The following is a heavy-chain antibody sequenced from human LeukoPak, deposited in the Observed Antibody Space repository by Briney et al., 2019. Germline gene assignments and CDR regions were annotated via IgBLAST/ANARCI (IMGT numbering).Heavy chain of an antibody. V-gene: IGHV4-30-4*08. D-gene: IGHD3-16*01. CDR1: GGSISSGDYY. CDR3: ARFNPVGGQLFDY. CDR2: IYYSGST. J-gene: IGHJ4*02. Sequence: SETLSLTCTVSGGSISSGDYYWSWIRQPPGKGLEWIWYIYYSGSTYYNPSLKSRVTISVDTSKNQFSLKLSSVTAADTAVYYCARFNPVGGQLFDYWGQGTLVTVSS.